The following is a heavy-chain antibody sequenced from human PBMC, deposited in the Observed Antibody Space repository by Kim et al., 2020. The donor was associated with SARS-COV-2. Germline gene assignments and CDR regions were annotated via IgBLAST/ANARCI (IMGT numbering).Heavy chain of an antibody. J-gene: IGHJ3*02. CDR3: ARVDSWIYYDSSGYDAFDI. CDR2: IYYSGST. V-gene: IGHV4-59*01. CDR1: GGSISSYY. Sequence: SETLSLTCTVSGGSISSYYWSWIRQPPGKGLEWIGYIYYSGSTNYNPSLKSRVTISVDTSKNQFSLKLSSVTAADTAVYYCARVDSWIYYDSSGYDAFDIWGQGTMVTVSS. D-gene: IGHD3-22*01.